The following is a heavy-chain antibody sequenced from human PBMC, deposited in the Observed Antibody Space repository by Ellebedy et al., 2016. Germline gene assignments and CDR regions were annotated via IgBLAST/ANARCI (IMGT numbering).Heavy chain of an antibody. D-gene: IGHD1-26*01. CDR1: GGSFSSYY. CDR3: ARDKAVGATLFYFDY. V-gene: IGHV4-59*12. J-gene: IGHJ4*02. Sequence: GSLRLSCAVYGGSFSSYYWSWIRQPPGKGLEWIGYIYYSGSTNYNPSLKSRVTISVDTSKNQFSLKLSSVTAADTAVYYCARDKAVGATLFYFDYWGQGTLVTVSS. CDR2: IYYSGST.